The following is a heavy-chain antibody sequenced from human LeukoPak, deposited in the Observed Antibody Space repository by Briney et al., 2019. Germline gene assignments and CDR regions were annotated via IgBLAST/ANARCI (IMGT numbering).Heavy chain of an antibody. Sequence: GASVKVSCKASGYTFSGYYIHWVRQAPGQGLEWMGWINPNSGGTNYAQKFQSRVTMTRDTSITTAYTELSRLRYDDTALYYCARLGIVPAGIDYWGQGTLLTVSS. D-gene: IGHD6-13*01. V-gene: IGHV1-2*02. J-gene: IGHJ4*02. CDR2: INPNSGGT. CDR3: ARLGIVPAGIDY. CDR1: GYTFSGYY.